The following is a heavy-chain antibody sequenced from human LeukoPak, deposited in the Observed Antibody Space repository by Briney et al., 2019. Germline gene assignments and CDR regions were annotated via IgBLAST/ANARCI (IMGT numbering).Heavy chain of an antibody. J-gene: IGHJ4*02. CDR2: ISSSSSYI. CDR3: AKAYGDYGVDY. D-gene: IGHD4-17*01. Sequence: GGSLRLSCAASGFTFSSYSMNWVRQAPGKGLEWVSSISSSSSYIYYADSVKGRFTISRDNAKNSLYLQMNSLRAEDTAVYYCAKAYGDYGVDYWGQGTLVTVSS. V-gene: IGHV3-21*04. CDR1: GFTFSSYS.